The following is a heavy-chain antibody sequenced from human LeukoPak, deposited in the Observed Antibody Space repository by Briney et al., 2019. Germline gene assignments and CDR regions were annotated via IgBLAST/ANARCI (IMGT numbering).Heavy chain of an antibody. CDR1: GGSFSVYC. J-gene: IGHJ4*02. V-gene: IGHV4-34*01. CDR2: INHSGST. D-gene: IGHD3-3*01. CDR3: ARGGQHDFWSGYYIGFFDY. Sequence: PSETLSLTCAVYGGSFSVYCWSWIRQPQGKGLEWIGEINHSGSTNYNPSLKSRVTISVDTSKNQFSLKLSSVTAADTAVYYCARGGQHDFWSGYYIGFFDYWGQGTLVTVSS.